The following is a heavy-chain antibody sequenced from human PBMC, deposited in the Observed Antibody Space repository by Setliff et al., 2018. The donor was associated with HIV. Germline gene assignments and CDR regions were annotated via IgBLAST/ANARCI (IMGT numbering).Heavy chain of an antibody. CDR1: PYTFTNYA. CDR2: ISAYNGNT. CDR3: AGDNYYGSGSYFPRDY. D-gene: IGHD3-10*01. J-gene: IGHJ4*02. Sequence: ASVKVSCKASPYTFTNYAITWVRQAPGQRPEWMGWISAYNGNTNYAQKLQGRVTMTTDTSTSTAYMELRSLRSDDTAVYYCAGDNYYGSGSYFPRDYWGQGTLVTVSS. V-gene: IGHV1-18*01.